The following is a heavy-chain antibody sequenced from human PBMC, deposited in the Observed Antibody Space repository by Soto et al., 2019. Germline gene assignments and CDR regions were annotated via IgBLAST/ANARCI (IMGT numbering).Heavy chain of an antibody. D-gene: IGHD3-22*01. V-gene: IGHV1-2*02. CDR1: GYTFTGYY. J-gene: IGHJ4*02. CDR3: AGIGSITMIVVAPFDY. CDR2: INPNSGGT. Sequence: ASVKVSCKASGYTFTGYYMHWVRQAPGQGLEWMGWINPNSGGTNYAQKFQGRVTMTRDTSISTAYMELSRLRSDDTAVYYCAGIGSITMIVVAPFDYWGQGTLVTVS.